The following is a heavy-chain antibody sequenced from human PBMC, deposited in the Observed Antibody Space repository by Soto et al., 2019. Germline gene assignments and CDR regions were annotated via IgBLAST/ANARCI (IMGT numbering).Heavy chain of an antibody. J-gene: IGHJ4*02. Sequence: GGSLRLSCAASGFTFDDYGMSWVRQAPGKGLEWVSGINWNGGSTGYADSVKGRFTISRDNAKNSLYLQMNSLRAEDTALYYCARAQAHMYSGSYRFDYWGQGTLVTVSS. CDR1: GFTFDDYG. V-gene: IGHV3-20*04. D-gene: IGHD1-26*01. CDR2: INWNGGST. CDR3: ARAQAHMYSGSYRFDY.